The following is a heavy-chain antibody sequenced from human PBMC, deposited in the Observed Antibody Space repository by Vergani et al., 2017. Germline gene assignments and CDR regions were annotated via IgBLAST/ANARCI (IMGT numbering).Heavy chain of an antibody. J-gene: IGHJ4*02. CDR3: ARMGVRGVIPFDY. CDR2: IYYSGST. D-gene: IGHD3-10*01. Sequence: QVQLQESGPGLVKPSQTLSLTCTVSVGSISSGDYYWSWIRQPPGKGLEWIGYIYYSGSTYYNPSLKSRVTISVDTSKNQFSLKLSSVTAADTAVYYCARMGVRGVIPFDYWGQGTLVTVSS. CDR1: VGSISSGDYY. V-gene: IGHV4-30-4*08.